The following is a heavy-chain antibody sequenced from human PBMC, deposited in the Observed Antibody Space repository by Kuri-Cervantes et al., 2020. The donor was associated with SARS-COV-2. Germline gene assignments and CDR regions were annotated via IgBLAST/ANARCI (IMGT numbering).Heavy chain of an antibody. D-gene: IGHD1-20*01. V-gene: IGHV3-74*01. CDR1: GFTFSSYW. Sequence: GESLKISCAASGFTFSSYWMYWVRQAPGKGLVWVSRINSDGTSTSYADSVKGRFTISRDNSKNTLYLQMNSLRAEDTAVYYCAKSITGTSLFDYWGQGTLVTVSS. CDR3: AKSITGTSLFDY. CDR2: INSDGTST. J-gene: IGHJ4*02.